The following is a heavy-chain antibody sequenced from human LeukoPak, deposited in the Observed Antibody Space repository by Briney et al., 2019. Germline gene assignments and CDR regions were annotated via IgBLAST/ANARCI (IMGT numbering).Heavy chain of an antibody. CDR1: VDSISSRPYD. V-gene: IGHV4-39*07. CDR3: ARYIAVASSSYYYYMDV. Sequence: PSETLSHTCTVSVDSISSRPYDWGWIRQPPGKGLDYIGSISSRGSTYYNPSLKSRVTISVDTSKNQFSLKLSSVTAADTAVYYCARYIAVASSSYYYYMDVWGKGTTVIVSS. D-gene: IGHD6-19*01. CDR2: ISSRGST. J-gene: IGHJ6*03.